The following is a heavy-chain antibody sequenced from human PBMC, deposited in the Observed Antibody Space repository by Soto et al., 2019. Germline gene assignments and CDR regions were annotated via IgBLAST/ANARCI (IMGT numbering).Heavy chain of an antibody. V-gene: IGHV4-39*01. CDR3: ARHVCLACSGGSQTHHNLYYFDY. CDR2: IYYSGST. CDR1: GGSISSSSYY. D-gene: IGHD2-15*01. J-gene: IGHJ4*02. Sequence: QLQLQESGPGLVKPSETLSLTCTVSGGSISSSSYYWGWIRQPPGKGLEWIGSIYYSGSTYYNPSLKSRVTIAVDTSKNQFSLKLSSVTAADTAVYYCARHVCLACSGGSQTHHNLYYFDYWGQGTLVTVSS.